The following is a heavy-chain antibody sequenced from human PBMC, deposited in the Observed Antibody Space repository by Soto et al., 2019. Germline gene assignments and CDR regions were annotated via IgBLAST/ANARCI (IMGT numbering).Heavy chain of an antibody. V-gene: IGHV3-33*01. J-gene: IGHJ6*02. CDR3: ASDLVGASDSYGLDV. D-gene: IGHD1-26*01. Sequence: PGVSLRLSCAASGFTFSNYGMHWVRQAPGQGLEWVAIIWHDGNNKYYANSVRGRFIISRDNSKNRLYLQMNSLRAEDTAVYYCASDLVGASDSYGLDVWGQGTPVTVSS. CDR1: GFTFSNYG. CDR2: IWHDGNNK.